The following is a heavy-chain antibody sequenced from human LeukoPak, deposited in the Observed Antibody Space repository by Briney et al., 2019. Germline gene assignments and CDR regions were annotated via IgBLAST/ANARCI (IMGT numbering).Heavy chain of an antibody. CDR3: ARETSPSYYYDSSGFSAFDI. D-gene: IGHD3-22*01. J-gene: IGHJ3*02. CDR1: GYTFTSYD. V-gene: IGHV1-46*01. CDR2: INPSGGST. Sequence: GASVKVSCKASGYTFTSYDINWVRQAPGQGLEWMGIINPSGGSTSYAQKFQGRVTMTRDTSTSTVYMELSSLRSEDTAVYYCARETSPSYYYDSSGFSAFDIWGQGTMVTVSS.